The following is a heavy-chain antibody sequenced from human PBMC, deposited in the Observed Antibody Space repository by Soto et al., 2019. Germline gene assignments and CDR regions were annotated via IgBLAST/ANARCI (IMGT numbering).Heavy chain of an antibody. J-gene: IGHJ4*02. V-gene: IGHV3-49*03. CDR1: GFTFSIYA. CDR3: TRVDYYDSSGYYTPGSFDY. D-gene: IGHD3-22*01. Sequence: PGGSLRLSCAASGFTFSIYAMSWFRQAPGKGLEWVGFIRSKAYGGTTEYAASVKGRFTISRDDSKSIAYLQMNSLKTEDTAVYYCTRVDYYDSSGYYTPGSFDYWGQGTLVTVSS. CDR2: IRSKAYGGTT.